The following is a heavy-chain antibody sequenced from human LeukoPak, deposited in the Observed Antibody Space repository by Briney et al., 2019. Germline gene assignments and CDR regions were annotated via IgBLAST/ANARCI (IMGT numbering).Heavy chain of an antibody. CDR3: ARDRYYYGSGSYRYYYYGMDV. D-gene: IGHD3-10*01. J-gene: IGHJ6*02. CDR1: GFTSSSYD. V-gene: IGHV3-13*04. CDR2: IGTAGDT. Sequence: GSLRLSCAASGFTSSSYDMHWVRQPTGKGLEWVSAIGTAGDTYYPHSVKGRFTISRENAKNSLYLQMNSLRAGDTAVYYCARDRYYYGSGSYRYYYYGMDVWGQGTTVTVSS.